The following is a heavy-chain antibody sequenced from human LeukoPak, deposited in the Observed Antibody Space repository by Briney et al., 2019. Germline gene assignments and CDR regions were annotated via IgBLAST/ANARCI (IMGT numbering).Heavy chain of an antibody. CDR3: ARAIAAEPGMDV. CDR2: INPNSGGT. D-gene: IGHD6-25*01. J-gene: IGHJ6*02. CDR1: GYTFTSYY. V-gene: IGHV1-2*06. Sequence: EASVKLSCKASGYTFTSYYMHWVRQAPGQGLEWMGRINPNSGGTNCAQKFQGRVTMTRDTSISTAYMELSRLRSDDTAVYYCARAIAAEPGMDVCGQGATVTVSS.